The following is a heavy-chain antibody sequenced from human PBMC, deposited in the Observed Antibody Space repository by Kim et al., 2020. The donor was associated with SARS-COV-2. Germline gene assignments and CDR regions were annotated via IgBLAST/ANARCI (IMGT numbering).Heavy chain of an antibody. CDR2: IYYSGST. CDR1: GGSISSSSYY. Sequence: SETLSLTCTVSGGSISSSSYYWGWIRQPPGKGLEWIGSIYYSGSTYYNPSLKSRVTISVDTSKNQFSLKLSSVTAADTAVYYCARHENDYVWGSYRYYAYWGQGTLVTVSS. V-gene: IGHV4-39*01. CDR3: ARHENDYVWGSYRYYAY. J-gene: IGHJ4*02. D-gene: IGHD3-16*02.